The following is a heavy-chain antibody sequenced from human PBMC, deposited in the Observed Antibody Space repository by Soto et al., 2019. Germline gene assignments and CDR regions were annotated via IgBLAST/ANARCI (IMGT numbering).Heavy chain of an antibody. Sequence: SETLSLTCTVSGGSISSGGYYWSWIRQHPGKGLEWIGYIYYSGSTYYDPSLKSRVTISVDTSKNQFSLKLSSVTAADTAVYYCARSSSNQYYYYYGMDVWGQGTTVTVSS. V-gene: IGHV4-31*03. D-gene: IGHD4-4*01. J-gene: IGHJ6*02. CDR3: ARSSSNQYYYYYGMDV. CDR1: GGSISSGGYY. CDR2: IYYSGST.